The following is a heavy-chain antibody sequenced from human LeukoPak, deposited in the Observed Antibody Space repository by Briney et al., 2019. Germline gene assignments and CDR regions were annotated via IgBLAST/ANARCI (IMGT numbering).Heavy chain of an antibody. V-gene: IGHV4-4*02. J-gene: IGHJ4*02. Sequence: SETLSLTCAVSGGSIGDSFWWTWVRQPPGKGLEWIGEIYHSGSTNYNPSLKGRVTISLDKSKNQFSLKLNSMTAADTAVYYCARGGDSSYYGDYWGQGTLVTVSS. D-gene: IGHD3-22*01. CDR2: IYHSGST. CDR3: ARGGDSSYYGDY. CDR1: GGSIGDSFW.